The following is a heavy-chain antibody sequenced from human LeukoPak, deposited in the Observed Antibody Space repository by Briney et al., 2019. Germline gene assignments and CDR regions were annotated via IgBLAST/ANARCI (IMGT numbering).Heavy chain of an antibody. V-gene: IGHV3-74*03. J-gene: IGHJ6*03. Sequence: PGGSLRLSCAASGFTFSSTWMHWVRQVPGKELVWVSRIESDGRRTTYAESVKGRFTISRDNAKNTLYLEMNSLRAEDTAVYYCAKGTSGWYDFYYMDVWGKGTTVTVSS. D-gene: IGHD6-19*01. CDR3: AKGTSGWYDFYYMDV. CDR2: IESDGRRT. CDR1: GFTFSSTW.